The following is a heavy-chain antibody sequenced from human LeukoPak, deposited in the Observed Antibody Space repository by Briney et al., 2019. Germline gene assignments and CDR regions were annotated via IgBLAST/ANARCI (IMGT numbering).Heavy chain of an antibody. D-gene: IGHD6-13*01. V-gene: IGHV4-34*01. CDR3: ARGYSSSWYGFDY. J-gene: IGHJ4*02. Sequence: SETLSLTCAVYGGSFSGYYWSWIRQPPGKGLEWIGEINHSGSTNYNPSLKSRVTISVDTSKNQFSLELSSVTAADTAVYFCARGYSSSWYGFDYWGQGTLVTVSS. CDR1: GGSFSGYY. CDR2: INHSGST.